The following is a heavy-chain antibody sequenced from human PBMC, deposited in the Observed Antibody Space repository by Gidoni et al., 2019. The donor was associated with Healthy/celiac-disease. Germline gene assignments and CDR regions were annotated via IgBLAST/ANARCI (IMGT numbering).Heavy chain of an antibody. Sequence: QVQLVESGGGVVQPGRSLRLSCAASGFTFSSYAMHWVRQAPGKGLEWVAVISYDGSNKYYADSVKGRFTISRDNSKNTLYLQMNSLRAEDTAVYYCARDAPRRICSSTSCYMDVWGQGTTVTVSS. CDR1: GFTFSSYA. J-gene: IGHJ6*02. CDR3: ARDAPRRICSSTSCYMDV. CDR2: ISYDGSNK. V-gene: IGHV3-30-3*01. D-gene: IGHD2-2*01.